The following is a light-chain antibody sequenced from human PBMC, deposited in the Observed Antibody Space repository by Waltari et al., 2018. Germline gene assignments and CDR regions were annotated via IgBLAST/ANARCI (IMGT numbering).Light chain of an antibody. CDR2: GPD. CDR1: TFRRNY. Sequence: SSDLTQDPSLSVALGQTVRITCHGNTFRRNYASWYQQRPGQAPILVLYGPDNRPSGIPDRFSGSTSGNTASLTITGAQAEDEADYYCHSRETFSTRLFGGGTRLTV. CDR3: HSRETFSTRL. V-gene: IGLV3-19*01. J-gene: IGLJ2*01.